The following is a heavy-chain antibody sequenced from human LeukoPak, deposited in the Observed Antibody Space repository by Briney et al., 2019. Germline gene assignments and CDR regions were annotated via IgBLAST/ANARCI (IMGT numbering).Heavy chain of an antibody. V-gene: IGHV3-30*02. CDR1: GFTFSSFG. CDR2: IRFDGSNK. D-gene: IGHD3-22*01. J-gene: IGHJ4*02. Sequence: GGSLRLSCGASGFTFSSFGMHWVRQAPGKGLEWVAFIRFDGSNKYYADSVKGRFTISRDNSKNTLFLQVNSLRAEDTAVYYCARVHYYDSSGPVDYWGQGTLVTVSS. CDR3: ARVHYYDSSGPVDY.